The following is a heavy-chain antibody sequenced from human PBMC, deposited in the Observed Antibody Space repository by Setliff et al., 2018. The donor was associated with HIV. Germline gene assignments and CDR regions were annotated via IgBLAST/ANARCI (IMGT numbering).Heavy chain of an antibody. J-gene: IGHJ6*03. CDR3: AREVVESSSWYSPYYYYYMDV. Sequence: KTSETLSLTCTVSGGSISSDYWSWIRQPAGKGLEWIGRIYTSVSTNYNPSLKSRVTMSVDTSQNQFSLKLSSVTAADTAVYYCAREVVESSSWYSPYYYYYMDVWGKGTTVTV. CDR1: GGSISSDY. D-gene: IGHD6-13*01. CDR2: IYTSVST. V-gene: IGHV4-4*07.